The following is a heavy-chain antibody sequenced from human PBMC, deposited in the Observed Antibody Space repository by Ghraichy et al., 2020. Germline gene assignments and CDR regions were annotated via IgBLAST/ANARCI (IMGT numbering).Heavy chain of an antibody. V-gene: IGHV3-9*01. CDR1: GFTFDDYA. CDR2: ISWNIDTI. D-gene: IGHD3-3*01. CDR3: ARSTSIFSAPDY. Sequence: LRLSCAASGFTFDDYAMHWVRQAPGKGLEWVSGISWNIDTIDYADSVKGRFAISRDNAKNSLYLQMNSLRVEDTAFYYCARSTSIFSAPDYWGQGTLVTVSS. J-gene: IGHJ4*02.